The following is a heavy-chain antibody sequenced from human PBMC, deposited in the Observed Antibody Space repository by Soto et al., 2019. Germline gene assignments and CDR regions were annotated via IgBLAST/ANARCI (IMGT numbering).Heavy chain of an antibody. V-gene: IGHV3-15*01. J-gene: IGHJ5*01. CDR2: IKSRAHGGTT. Sequence: SGVSLRLSCAASGFSFTDAWMGWVRQSPGRGLEWVGRIKSRAHGGTTDFPAPVKGRFSIARDDSKSSLYLQMSTLQNEDTAVYHCTSDVAHISLPIFFAWGHATPGTV. D-gene: IGHD1-26*01. CDR1: GFSFTDAW. CDR3: TSDVAHISLPIFFA.